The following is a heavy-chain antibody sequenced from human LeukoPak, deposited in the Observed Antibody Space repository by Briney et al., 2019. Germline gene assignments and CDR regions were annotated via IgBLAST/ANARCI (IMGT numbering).Heavy chain of an antibody. CDR2: IHYSGST. Sequence: PSETLSLTCTVSGGSISSSSYYWGWIRQPPGKGLEWIGSIHYSGSTKYNPSLESRVTISIDTSKNQFSLRLSSVTAADTAVYYCARASAPSVAGAWGQGTLVTVSS. CDR1: GGSISSSSYY. CDR3: ARASAPSVAGA. J-gene: IGHJ5*02. V-gene: IGHV4-39*07.